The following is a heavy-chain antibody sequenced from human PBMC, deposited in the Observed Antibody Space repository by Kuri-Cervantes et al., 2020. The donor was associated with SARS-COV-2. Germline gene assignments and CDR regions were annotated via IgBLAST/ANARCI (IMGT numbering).Heavy chain of an antibody. Sequence: SETLSLTCTVSGGSTSSSRYYWGWIRQPPGKRLEWIGSIYYTGKTFYSPPLKTRVTISVDPSKNQFSLKLTSVTAADTAVYYCARQDYDFWTGDHDFWGQGNLVTVSS. J-gene: IGHJ4*02. CDR3: ARQDYDFWTGDHDF. CDR1: GGSTSSSRYY. V-gene: IGHV4-39*01. CDR2: IYYTGKT. D-gene: IGHD3-3*01.